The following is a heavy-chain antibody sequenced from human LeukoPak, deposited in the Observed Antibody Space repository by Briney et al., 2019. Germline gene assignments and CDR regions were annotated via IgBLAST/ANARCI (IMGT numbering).Heavy chain of an antibody. D-gene: IGHD6-19*01. V-gene: IGHV1-3*01. CDR2: INAGNGNT. Sequence: ASVKVSCKASGYTFTSYAMHWVRQAPGQRLEWMGWINAGNGNTKYLQKFQGRVTITRDTSASTAYMELSSLRSEDTAVYYCASAAGTTGYYYGMDVWGQGTTVTVSS. CDR3: ASAAGTTGYYYGMDV. CDR1: GYTFTSYA. J-gene: IGHJ6*02.